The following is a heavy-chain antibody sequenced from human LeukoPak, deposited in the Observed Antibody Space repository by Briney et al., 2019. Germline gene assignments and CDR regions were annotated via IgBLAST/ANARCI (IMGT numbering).Heavy chain of an antibody. CDR3: ATVGSGRLSAFDI. CDR1: GYTLTELA. J-gene: IGHJ3*02. D-gene: IGHD1-1*01. CDR2: FDPEDGET. Sequence: SVKVSCKVSGYTLTELAMHWVRQVFGKGLEWMRGFDPEDGETIYAQKFQGRVTMTEDTSTDTAYMELSSLRSEDTAVYYCATVGSGRLSAFDIWGQGTMVTVSS. V-gene: IGHV1-24*01.